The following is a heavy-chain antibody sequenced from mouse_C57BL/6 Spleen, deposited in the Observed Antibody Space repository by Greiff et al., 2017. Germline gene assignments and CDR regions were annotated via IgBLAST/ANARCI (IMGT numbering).Heavy chain of an antibody. CDR1: GYTFTDYN. V-gene: IGHV1-22*01. CDR3: ARTLYDYDYFDY. CDR2: INTNNGGT. Sequence: VQLQQSGPELVKPGASVKMSCKASGYTFTDYNMNWVKQSHGKSLEWNGYINTNNGGTSYNQKFKGKATFTVKKSSSTAYMELRSLTSEYSAVYYCARTLYDYDYFDYWRQGTTLPVSS. J-gene: IGHJ2*01. D-gene: IGHD2-4*01.